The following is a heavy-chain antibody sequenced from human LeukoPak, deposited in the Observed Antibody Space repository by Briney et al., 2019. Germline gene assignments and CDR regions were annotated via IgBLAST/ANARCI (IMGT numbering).Heavy chain of an antibody. D-gene: IGHD3-10*01. Sequence: PGRSLRLSCAASGFTFSSYGMHWVRQAPGKGLEWVAVISYDGSNKYYADSVKGRFTIFRDNSKNTLYLQMNSLRAEDTAVYYCAKQVRGVISVDYWGQGTLVTVSS. CDR1: GFTFSSYG. CDR3: AKQVRGVISVDY. V-gene: IGHV3-30*18. CDR2: ISYDGSNK. J-gene: IGHJ4*02.